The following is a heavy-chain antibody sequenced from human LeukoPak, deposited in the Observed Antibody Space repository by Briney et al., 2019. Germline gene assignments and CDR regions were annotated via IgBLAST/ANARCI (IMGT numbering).Heavy chain of an antibody. J-gene: IGHJ5*02. V-gene: IGHV5-51*01. CDR3: ARQEYCSGGSCYTWFDP. CDR2: IYPADSDI. CDR1: GYSITSYW. D-gene: IGHD2-15*01. Sequence: GESLQISCQGSGYSITSYWIAWVRQMPGKGLEWMGMIYPADSDIRYSPSFQGQVTISADKSISTAYLQWSSLKASDTAMYYCARQEYCSGGSCYTWFDPWGQGTLVTV.